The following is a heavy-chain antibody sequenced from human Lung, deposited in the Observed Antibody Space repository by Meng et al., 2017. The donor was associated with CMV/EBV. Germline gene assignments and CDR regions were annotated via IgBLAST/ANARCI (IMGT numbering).Heavy chain of an antibody. D-gene: IGHD6-19*01. Sequence: QVQVRVSGPGLVKPFGALSPTCAVSGCPLSSSNWWSWVRPPPGEGLEWNGEIYHSGSTNLNPALKSRGTNSVDKSKDPFPLKLSSVTAADTAVYYCASFPPPGKQWLVTDYWGQGTLVTVSS. J-gene: IGHJ4*02. CDR2: IYHSGST. V-gene: IGHV4-4*02. CDR3: ASFPPPGKQWLVTDY. CDR1: GCPLSSSNW.